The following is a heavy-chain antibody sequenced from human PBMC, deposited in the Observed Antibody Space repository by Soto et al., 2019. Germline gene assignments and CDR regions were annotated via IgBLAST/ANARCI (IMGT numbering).Heavy chain of an antibody. CDR3: ARVSERLNYGDRQVHWYFDL. J-gene: IGHJ2*01. CDR2: IGTAGDT. D-gene: IGHD4-17*01. V-gene: IGHV3-13*01. CDR1: GFTFSSYD. Sequence: EVQLVESGGGLVQPGGSLRLSCAASGFTFSSYDMHWVRQATGKGLEWVSAIGTAGDTYYPGSVKGRFTISRENAKNSLYLQMNSLRAGDTAVYYCARVSERLNYGDRQVHWYFDLWGRGTLVTVSS.